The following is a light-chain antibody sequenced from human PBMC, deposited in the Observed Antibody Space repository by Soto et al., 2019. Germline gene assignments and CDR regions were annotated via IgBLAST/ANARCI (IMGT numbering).Light chain of an antibody. CDR2: YVS. CDR1: SSDVGGYNY. CDR3: SSYTSSSSVV. Sequence: QSALTQPASVSGSPGQSITISCTGTSSDVGGYNYVSWYQQQPGKAPKLMIYYVSKRPSGVSNRFSVSKSGNTASLTISGLQAEDEADYYCSSYTSSSSVVFGGGTQLTVL. J-gene: IGLJ2*01. V-gene: IGLV2-14*01.